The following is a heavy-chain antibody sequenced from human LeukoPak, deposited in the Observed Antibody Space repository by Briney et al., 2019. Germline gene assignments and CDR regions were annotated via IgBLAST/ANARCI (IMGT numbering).Heavy chain of an antibody. CDR3: ARDGKRSWFDP. D-gene: IGHD1-26*01. CDR2: IYYSGST. V-gene: IGHV4-31*02. Sequence: LQTLSLTCTVSGGSISSGGYYWSWIRQHPGKGLEWIGYIYYSGSTYYNPSLKSRVTISVDTSKNQFSLKLSSVTAADTAVYYCARDGKRSWFDPWGQGTLVTVSS. CDR1: GGSISSGGYY. J-gene: IGHJ5*02.